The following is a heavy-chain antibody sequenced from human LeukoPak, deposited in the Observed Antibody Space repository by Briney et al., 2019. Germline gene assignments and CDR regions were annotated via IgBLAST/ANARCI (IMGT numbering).Heavy chain of an antibody. CDR3: ARSKSYSSGWTDFDY. CDR2: TGTAGNT. Sequence: GGCLRLSCAASGFTLSSHDMHCVRQPTGKCLECVSVTGTAGNTYYADSVKGRFTISRENAKNSLYLQMDNLRAGDTAVYYCARSKSYSSGWTDFDYWGQGTLVTVSS. V-gene: IGHV3-13*01. D-gene: IGHD6-19*01. CDR1: GFTLSSHD. J-gene: IGHJ4*02.